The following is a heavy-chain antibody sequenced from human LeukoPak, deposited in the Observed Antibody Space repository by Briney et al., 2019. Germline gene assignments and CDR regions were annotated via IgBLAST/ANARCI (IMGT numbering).Heavy chain of an antibody. CDR2: ISSSGRTV. CDR1: GFTFSTYE. Sequence: GGSLRLSCAASGFTFSTYEMNWVRQAPGKGLEWVSYISSSGRTVYYADSVKGRFTISRDNAKNSLYLQMNSLRHEDTAVYYCARTYTGSYYGVDYWGQGTLVTVSS. CDR3: ARTYTGSYYGVDY. D-gene: IGHD1-26*01. V-gene: IGHV3-48*03. J-gene: IGHJ4*02.